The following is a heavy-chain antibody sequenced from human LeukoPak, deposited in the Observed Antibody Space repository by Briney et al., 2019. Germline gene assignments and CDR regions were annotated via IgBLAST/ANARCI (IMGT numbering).Heavy chain of an antibody. Sequence: KPSETLSLTCTVSGGSISSYYWSWIRQPPGKGLEWIGYIYYSGSTNYNPSLKSRVTISVDTSKNQFSLKLSSVTAADTAVYYCARLLLWFGESETPFDYWGQGTLVTVSS. CDR3: ARLLLWFGESETPFDY. D-gene: IGHD3-10*01. CDR2: IYYSGST. CDR1: GGSISSYY. J-gene: IGHJ4*02. V-gene: IGHV4-59*01.